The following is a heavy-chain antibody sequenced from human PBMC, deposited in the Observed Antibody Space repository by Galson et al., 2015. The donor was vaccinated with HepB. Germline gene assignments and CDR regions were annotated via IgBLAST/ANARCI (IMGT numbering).Heavy chain of an antibody. CDR2: ISYDGSNK. V-gene: IGHV3-30*18. CDR1: GFTFSSYG. J-gene: IGHJ6*02. D-gene: IGHD6-13*01. Sequence: SLRLSCAASGFTFSSYGMHWVRQAPGKGLEWVAVISYDGSNKYYADSVKGRFTISRDNSKNTLYLQMNSLRAEDTAVYYCAKDYSSRQRYYYYYGMDVWGQGTTVTVSS. CDR3: AKDYSSRQRYYYYYGMDV.